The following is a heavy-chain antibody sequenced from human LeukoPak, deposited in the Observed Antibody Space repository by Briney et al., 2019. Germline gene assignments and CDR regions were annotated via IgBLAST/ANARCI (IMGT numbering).Heavy chain of an antibody. J-gene: IGHJ6*03. D-gene: IGHD5-18*01. Sequence: ASVKVSCKASGGTFSSYAISWVRQAPGQGLEWMGRIIPIFGTANYAQKFQGRVTITTDESTSTAYMELSSLRSEDTAVYYCARGVRLRRTKYYYYYYMDVWGKGTTVTVSS. V-gene: IGHV1-69*05. CDR2: IIPIFGTA. CDR1: GGTFSSYA. CDR3: ARGVRLRRTKYYYYYYMDV.